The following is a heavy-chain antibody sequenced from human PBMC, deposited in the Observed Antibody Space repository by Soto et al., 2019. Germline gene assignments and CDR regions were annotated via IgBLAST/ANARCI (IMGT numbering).Heavy chain of an antibody. Sequence: GGSLRLSCAASGFTFSSYAMHWVRQAPGKGLEWVAVISYDGSNKYYADSVKGRFTISRDNSKNTLYLQMNSLRAEDTAVYYCARGITVACTIYYYGMDVWGQGTTVTRLL. J-gene: IGHJ6*02. V-gene: IGHV3-30-3*01. CDR2: ISYDGSNK. D-gene: IGHD6-19*01. CDR1: GFTFSSYA. CDR3: ARGITVACTIYYYGMDV.